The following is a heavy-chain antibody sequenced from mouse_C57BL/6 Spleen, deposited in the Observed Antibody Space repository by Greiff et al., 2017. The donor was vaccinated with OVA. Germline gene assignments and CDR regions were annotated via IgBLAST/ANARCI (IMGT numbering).Heavy chain of an antibody. V-gene: IGHV2-9-1*01. J-gene: IGHJ4*01. CDR1: GFSLTSYA. D-gene: IGHD2-3*01. CDR2: IWTGRGT. Sequence: VKVVESGPGLVAPSQSLSITCTVSGFSLTSYAISWVRQPPGKGLEWLGVIWTGRGTNYNSALKSRLSISKDNSKSQVFLKMNSLQTDDTARYYCATLYDRDAMDYWGQGTSVTVSS. CDR3: ATLYDRDAMDY.